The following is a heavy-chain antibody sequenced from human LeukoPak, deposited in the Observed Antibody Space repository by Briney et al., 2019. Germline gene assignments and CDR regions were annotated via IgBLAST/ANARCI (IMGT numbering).Heavy chain of an antibody. V-gene: IGHV1-18*01. J-gene: IGHJ6*03. CDR1: GYSFVGYG. D-gene: IGHD6-19*01. CDR2: FNPENRNT. CDR3: ARSAWGYSSGWYDYYYVDV. Sequence: SVKVSCKASGYSFVGYGITWVRQAPGQGLEWMGWFNPENRNTNYAQKVQGRVTMTADTSTSTSYMELRSLRSEDTAVYYCARSAWGYSSGWYDYYYVDVWGKGTTVTVSS.